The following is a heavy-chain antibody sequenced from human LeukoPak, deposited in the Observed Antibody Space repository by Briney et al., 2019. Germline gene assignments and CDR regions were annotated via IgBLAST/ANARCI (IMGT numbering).Heavy chain of an antibody. CDR1: GYSFTSYW. V-gene: IGHV5-51*01. CDR2: IYPGDSDT. Sequence: GESLKISCKGSGYSFTSYWIGWVRQMPGKGLEWMGIIYPGDSDTRYSPSFQGQVTISADKSISTAYLQWSSLKASDTAMYYCARREMYSGSYRKGAFDIWGQGTMVTVSS. J-gene: IGHJ3*02. D-gene: IGHD1-26*01. CDR3: ARREMYSGSYRKGAFDI.